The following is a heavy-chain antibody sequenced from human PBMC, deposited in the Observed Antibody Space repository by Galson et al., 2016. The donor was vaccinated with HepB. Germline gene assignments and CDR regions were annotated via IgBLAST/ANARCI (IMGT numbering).Heavy chain of an antibody. J-gene: IGHJ4*02. CDR3: ARDRAYSQDS. CDR2: INSDGSTT. V-gene: IGHV3-74*01. CDR1: DPTFENSW. D-gene: IGHD4-11*01. Sequence: SLRLSCAVSDPTFENSWMHWVRQGPGKGLVWVSHINSDGSTTTYADSVKGRFTISRDNAKNTLHLQVHSLRAEDTAVYYCARDRAYSQDSWGQGTLVTAAS.